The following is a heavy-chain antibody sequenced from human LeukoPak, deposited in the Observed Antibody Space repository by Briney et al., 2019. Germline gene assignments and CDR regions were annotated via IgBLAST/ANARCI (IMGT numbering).Heavy chain of an antibody. CDR1: GYTFTTYA. V-gene: IGHV1-3*04. D-gene: IGHD6-6*01. Sequence: ASVKVSCKASGYTFTTYAIHWVRQAPGQRLEWMGWISTYSDNRRYSPKFQGTVTITTDTSASTAYMELSSLRSEDTAVYYCARDRSSFSYALDIWGQGTMVTVSS. J-gene: IGHJ3*02. CDR3: ARDRSSFSYALDI. CDR2: ISTYSDNR.